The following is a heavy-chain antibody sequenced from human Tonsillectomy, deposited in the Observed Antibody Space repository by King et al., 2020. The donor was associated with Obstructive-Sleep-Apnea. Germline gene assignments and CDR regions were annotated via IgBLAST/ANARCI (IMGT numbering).Heavy chain of an antibody. V-gene: IGHV3-9*01. D-gene: IGHD6-19*01. Sequence: VQLVESGGGLVQPGRSLRLSCAASGFTFDDYAMHWVRQAPRKGLEWVSGISWNSGNIGYADSVKSRFTISRDNAKNSLYLQMSSLRPEDTALYFCVKDYSSGWYGGMNAFHIWGQGTVVTVSS. J-gene: IGHJ3*02. CDR1: GFTFDDYA. CDR3: VKDYSSGWYGGMNAFHI. CDR2: ISWNSGNI.